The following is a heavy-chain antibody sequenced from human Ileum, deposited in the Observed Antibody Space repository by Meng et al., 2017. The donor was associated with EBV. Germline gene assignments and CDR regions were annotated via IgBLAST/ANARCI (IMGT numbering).Heavy chain of an antibody. V-gene: IGHV3-30*14. Sequence: QGEGVGAGGGVVQPGRSLRLSCIASGFIFSNYAMHWVRQAPGKGLEWVAVMSNDGNTKEYADSVKGRFTISRDNSKNEVYLQMNSLRGEDTALYYCLRESDDGGSYYAYWGQGTLVTVSS. CDR1: GFIFSNYA. J-gene: IGHJ4*02. D-gene: IGHD1-26*01. CDR3: LRESDDGGSYYAY. CDR2: MSNDGNTK.